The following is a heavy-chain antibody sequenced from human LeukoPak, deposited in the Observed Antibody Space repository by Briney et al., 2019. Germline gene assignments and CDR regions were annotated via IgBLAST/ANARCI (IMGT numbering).Heavy chain of an antibody. CDR2: INHSGST. D-gene: IGHD6-13*01. V-gene: IGHV4-34*01. CDR1: GGSFSGYY. J-gene: IGHJ1*01. Sequence: SETLSLTCAVYGGSFSGYYWSWIRQPPGKGLEWIGEINHSGSTNYNPSPKSRVTISVDTSKNQFSLKLSSVTAADTAVYYCARGGSSWYFAEYFQHWGQGTLVTVSS. CDR3: ARGGSSWYFAEYFQH.